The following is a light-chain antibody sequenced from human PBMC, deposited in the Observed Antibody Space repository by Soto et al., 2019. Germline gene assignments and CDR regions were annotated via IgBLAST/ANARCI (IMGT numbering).Light chain of an antibody. CDR2: DVT. Sequence: TRARTECVSRGKSNTNYCTGNSKVVGAYNYVSWYQQHPGKVPKLMLYDVTKRPSGVPDRFSGSKSGNTASLTISGLQAEDEADYYCCSYVGTYSYVFGTGTKVTVL. J-gene: IGLJ1*01. CDR3: CSYVGTYSYV. CDR1: SKVVGAYNY. V-gene: IGLV2-11*01.